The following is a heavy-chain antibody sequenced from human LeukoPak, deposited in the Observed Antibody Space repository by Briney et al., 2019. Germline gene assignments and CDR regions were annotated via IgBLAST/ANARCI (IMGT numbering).Heavy chain of an antibody. Sequence: GGSLRLSCAASGFTFSGYAMSWVRQAPGKGLEWVSAISGSGGSTYYADSVKGRFTISRDNSKNTLYLQMNSLRAEDTAVYYCANGETEYYDYVWGSYRLFDPWGQGTLVTVSS. CDR3: ANGETEYYDYVWGSYRLFDP. D-gene: IGHD3-16*02. J-gene: IGHJ5*02. CDR2: ISGSGGST. CDR1: GFTFSGYA. V-gene: IGHV3-23*01.